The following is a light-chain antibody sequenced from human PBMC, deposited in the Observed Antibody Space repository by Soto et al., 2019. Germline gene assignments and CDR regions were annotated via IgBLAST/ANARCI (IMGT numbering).Light chain of an antibody. V-gene: IGLV3-21*04. Sequence: SYVLTQPPSVSVAPGKTARFSCGGNDIGSQSVHWYQQKPGQAPVLFIYYDRERPSGIPERFSGSNSGNTATLTISRVEAGDEADYYCQVWDSSSDHRVFGGGTKLTVL. CDR2: YDR. CDR1: DIGSQS. CDR3: QVWDSSSDHRV. J-gene: IGLJ3*02.